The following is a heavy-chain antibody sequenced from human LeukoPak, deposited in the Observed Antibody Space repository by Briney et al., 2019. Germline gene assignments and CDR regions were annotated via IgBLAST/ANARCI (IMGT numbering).Heavy chain of an antibody. J-gene: IGHJ3*02. D-gene: IGHD6-13*01. Sequence: SETLSLTCTVSDGSISSSSYYWGWIRQPPGKGLEWIGSIYYSGSTYYNPSLKSRVTISVDTSKNQFSLKLSSVTAADTAVYYCARLDIAAAGTLYDAFDIWGQGTMVTVSS. CDR3: ARLDIAAAGTLYDAFDI. CDR1: DGSISSSSYY. CDR2: IYYSGST. V-gene: IGHV4-39*01.